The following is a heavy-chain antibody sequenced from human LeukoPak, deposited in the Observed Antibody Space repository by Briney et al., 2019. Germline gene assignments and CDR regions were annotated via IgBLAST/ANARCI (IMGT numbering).Heavy chain of an antibody. D-gene: IGHD3-16*01. V-gene: IGHV1-2*02. J-gene: IGHJ4*02. Sequence: VASVKVSCKASGYTFTDYYMHWVRQDPGQGLEWMGWINPSSGGTKYAQKFQGRVTMTRDTSISTAYMELSRLRSDDTAVYYCASMIGTSAFDYWGQGTLVTVSS. CDR2: INPSSGGT. CDR3: ASMIGTSAFDY. CDR1: GYTFTDYY.